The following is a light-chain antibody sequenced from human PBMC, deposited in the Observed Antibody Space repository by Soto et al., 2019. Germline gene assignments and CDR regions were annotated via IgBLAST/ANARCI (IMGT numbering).Light chain of an antibody. CDR1: QDISPY. J-gene: IGKJ5*01. Sequence: DIRMTPSPSSLSASVGDTVNITCQSSQDISPYLNWYQHTPGKAPKLLIYDASTLETGAPSRFSGSGSGADFTLTISSLRPEDIATYYCQQYDTLITFGQGTRLEI. V-gene: IGKV1-33*01. CDR3: QQYDTLIT. CDR2: DAS.